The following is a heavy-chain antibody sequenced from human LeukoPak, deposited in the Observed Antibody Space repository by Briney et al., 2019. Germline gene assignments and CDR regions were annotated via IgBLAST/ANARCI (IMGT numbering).Heavy chain of an antibody. J-gene: IGHJ4*02. CDR1: GLTFSSYS. V-gene: IGHV3-21*01. D-gene: IGHD4-17*01. CDR2: ISSSSSYI. Sequence: GGSLRLSCAASGLTFSSYSMNWVRQAPGKGLEWVSSISSSSSYIYYADSVKGRFTISRDNAKNSLYLQMNSLRAEDTAVYYCARADDYGDYLDYWGQGTLVTVSS. CDR3: ARADDYGDYLDY.